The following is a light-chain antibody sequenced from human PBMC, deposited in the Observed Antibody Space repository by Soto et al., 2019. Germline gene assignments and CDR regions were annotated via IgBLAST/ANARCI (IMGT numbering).Light chain of an antibody. Sequence: EIVLTQSPATLSLSPGERATLSCRASRSVSSFLAWYQQKPGQAPRLFIYDASNRATGIPARFTGSGSGTDFTLTISSLEPEDFAVYYCQQRANWPWTFGQGTKVDI. J-gene: IGKJ1*01. CDR1: RSVSSF. CDR3: QQRANWPWT. CDR2: DAS. V-gene: IGKV3-11*01.